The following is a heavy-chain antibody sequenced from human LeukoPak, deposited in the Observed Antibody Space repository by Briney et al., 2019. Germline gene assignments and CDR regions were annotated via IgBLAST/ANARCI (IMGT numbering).Heavy chain of an antibody. Sequence: GASVKISCKASGGTFSSYAISWVRQAPGQGLEWMGGIIPIFGTANYAQKFQGRVTITADESTSTAYMELSSLRSEDTAVYYCARENYYDSSGAPNGYWGQGTLVTVSS. CDR2: IIPIFGTA. D-gene: IGHD3-22*01. CDR3: ARENYYDSSGAPNGY. CDR1: GGTFSSYA. J-gene: IGHJ4*02. V-gene: IGHV1-69*13.